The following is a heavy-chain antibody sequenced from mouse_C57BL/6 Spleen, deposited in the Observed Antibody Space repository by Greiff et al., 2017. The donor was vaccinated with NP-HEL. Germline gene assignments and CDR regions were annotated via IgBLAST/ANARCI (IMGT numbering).Heavy chain of an antibody. Sequence: QVQLQQPGAELVRPGSSVKLSCKASGYTFTSYWMDWVKQRPGQGLEWIGNIYPSDGETHYNQKFKDKATLTVDKSSSTAYMQLSSLTSEDSAVDYCARGDSSGDWFAYWGQGTLVTVSA. CDR3: ARGDSSGDWFAY. CDR2: IYPSDGET. D-gene: IGHD3-2*02. J-gene: IGHJ3*01. V-gene: IGHV1-61*01. CDR1: GYTFTSYW.